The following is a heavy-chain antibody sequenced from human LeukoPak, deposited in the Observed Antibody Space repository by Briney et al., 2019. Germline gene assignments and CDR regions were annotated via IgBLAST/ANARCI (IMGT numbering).Heavy chain of an antibody. Sequence: GRSLRLSCAASGFTFANYVTHWVRQAPGQGLEWVAVTSPDEGLKFYGDSVKGRFTISRDNSKNTLYLQMNSLRAEDTAIYYCAKNGDRGAYCSGGSCYPYYYYYIDVWGKGTTVTISS. CDR2: TSPDEGLK. CDR3: AKNGDRGAYCSGGSCYPYYYYYIDV. V-gene: IGHV3-30*04. CDR1: GFTFANYV. D-gene: IGHD2-15*01. J-gene: IGHJ6*03.